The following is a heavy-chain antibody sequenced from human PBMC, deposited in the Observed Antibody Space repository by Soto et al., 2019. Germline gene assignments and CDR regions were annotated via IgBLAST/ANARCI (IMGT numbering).Heavy chain of an antibody. V-gene: IGHV4-61*01. CDR1: GVSVSSGNFC. CDR3: ARVLYYDFLTGYSFSYYFDA. Sequence: PSETLSLTCTVSGVSVSSGNFCWGWIGQPPGKGLECIGYICYTGSTDYHPSLKSRVTISIDTSKNEFSLQLSSVTAADTAVYYCARVLYYDFLTGYSFSYYFDAWGQGALVTVSS. D-gene: IGHD3-9*01. CDR2: ICYTGST. J-gene: IGHJ4*02.